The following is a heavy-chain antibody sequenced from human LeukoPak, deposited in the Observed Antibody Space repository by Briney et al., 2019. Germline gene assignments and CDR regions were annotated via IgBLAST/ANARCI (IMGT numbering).Heavy chain of an antibody. Sequence: SETLSLTCAVYGGSFSGYYWGWVRQAPGKGPEWIASIDYSGRTFYNPSLRSRVTISVDTSNNDFSLNLTSVTAADTAVYYCATEFYDFLSGESWFDPWGQGALVTVS. D-gene: IGHD3-9*01. CDR1: GGSFSGYY. J-gene: IGHJ5*02. CDR2: IDYSGRT. CDR3: ATEFYDFLSGESWFDP. V-gene: IGHV4-34*01.